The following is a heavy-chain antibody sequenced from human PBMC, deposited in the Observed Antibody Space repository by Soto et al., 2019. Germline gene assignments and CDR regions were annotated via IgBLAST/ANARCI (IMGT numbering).Heavy chain of an antibody. CDR1: GYSISSGYY. V-gene: IGHV4-38-2*02. J-gene: IGHJ6*02. CDR2: IYHSGST. Sequence: SETLSLTCTVSGYSISSGYYWGWIRQPPGKGLEWIGSIYHSGSTYYNPSLKRRVTISVDTSKNQFSLKLSTVTAADTAVYYCARVSLTTVTTRDYGMDVWGQGTTVTVSS. CDR3: ARVSLTTVTTRDYGMDV. D-gene: IGHD4-4*01.